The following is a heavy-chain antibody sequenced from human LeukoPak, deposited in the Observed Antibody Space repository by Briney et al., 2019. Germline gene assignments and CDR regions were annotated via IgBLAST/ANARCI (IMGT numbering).Heavy chain of an antibody. J-gene: IGHJ4*02. CDR2: ISAYNGNT. V-gene: IGHV1-18*01. CDR1: GCTFTSYG. Sequence: ASVKVSCKASGCTFTSYGISWVRRAPGQGLEWMGWISAYNGNTNYAQKLQGRVTMTTDTSTSTAYMELRSLRSDDTAVYYCARVDYYDFWSGLDYWGQGTLVTVSS. D-gene: IGHD3-3*01. CDR3: ARVDYYDFWSGLDY.